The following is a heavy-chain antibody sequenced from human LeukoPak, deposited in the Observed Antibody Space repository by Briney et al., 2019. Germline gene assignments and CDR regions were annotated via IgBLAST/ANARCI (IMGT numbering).Heavy chain of an antibody. CDR3: ARAPLSHWSGFDY. J-gene: IGHJ4*02. D-gene: IGHD3-3*01. V-gene: IGHV4-61*02. CDR2: IYTSGST. Sequence: SQTLSLTCTVSGGSIRSGSYYWSWIRQPAGTGLEWIGRIYTSGSTNYNPSLKSRVTISVDTSKNQFSLKLSSVTAADTAVYYCARAPLSHWSGFDYWGQGTLVTVSS. CDR1: GGSIRSGSYY.